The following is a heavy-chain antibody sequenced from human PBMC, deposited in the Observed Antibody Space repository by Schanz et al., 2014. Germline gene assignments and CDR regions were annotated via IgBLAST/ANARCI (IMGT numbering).Heavy chain of an antibody. CDR2: IKGDSSEK. J-gene: IGHJ4*02. CDR1: GFNVGNNY. D-gene: IGHD5-12*01. CDR3: ARDPNSVNEIDY. Sequence: VQLVESGGGLVKPGGSLRLSCEASGFNVGNNYMSWVRQPPGKGLEWVANIKGDSSEKNYVDSVKGRFTLSRDNAKNSMYLQMNSLRVEDTAVYYCARDPNSVNEIDYWGQGTLVTVSS. V-gene: IGHV3-7*03.